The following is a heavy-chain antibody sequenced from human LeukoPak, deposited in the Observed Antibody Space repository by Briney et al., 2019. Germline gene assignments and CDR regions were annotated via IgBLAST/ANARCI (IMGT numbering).Heavy chain of an antibody. J-gene: IGHJ4*02. CDR3: AGVGSMSSY. D-gene: IGHD2/OR15-2a*01. Sequence: PGGSLRLSCAASGFTFSSYEMTWVRQAPGKGLEWISYISSSGSTIYYADSVKGRFTISRDNAKNSLYLQMNSLRAEDTAVYYCAGVGSMSSYWGQGTLVTVSS. V-gene: IGHV3-48*03. CDR1: GFTFSSYE. CDR2: ISSSGSTI.